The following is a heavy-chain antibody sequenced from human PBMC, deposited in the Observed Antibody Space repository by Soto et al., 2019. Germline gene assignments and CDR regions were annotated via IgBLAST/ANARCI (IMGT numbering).Heavy chain of an antibody. CDR2: IIPIFGTA. J-gene: IGHJ4*02. CDR3: AMVCDSSGYYCFDY. V-gene: IGHV1-69*13. CDR1: RGTFSSYA. D-gene: IGHD3-22*01. Sequence: GASVKVSCKASRGTFSSYAISWVRQAPGQGLEWMGGIIPIFGTANYAQKFQGRVTITADESTSTAYMELSSLRSEDTAVYYCAMVCDSSGYYCFDYWAQGTLVPVSS.